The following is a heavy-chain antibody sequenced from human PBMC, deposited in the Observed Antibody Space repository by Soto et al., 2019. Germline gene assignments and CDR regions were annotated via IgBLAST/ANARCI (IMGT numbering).Heavy chain of an antibody. CDR2: IYYSGST. CDR1: GGSVSSGSYY. CDR3: ARDKGGWNGGAFDI. D-gene: IGHD1-1*01. Sequence: PSETLSLTCTVSGGSVSSGSYYWSWIRQPPGKGLEWIGYIYYSGSTNYNPSLKGRVTISVDTSKNQFSLKLSSVTAAYTAVYYCARDKGGWNGGAFDIWGQGTMVTVS. V-gene: IGHV4-61*01. J-gene: IGHJ3*02.